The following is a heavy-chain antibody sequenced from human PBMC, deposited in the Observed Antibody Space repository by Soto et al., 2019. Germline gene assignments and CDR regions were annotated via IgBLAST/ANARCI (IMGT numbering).Heavy chain of an antibody. CDR1: GFTFSSSW. CDR3: ATFVVNARKHLPH. J-gene: IGHJ1*01. Sequence: GGSLRLSCAASGFTFSSSWMSWVRQAPGKGLEWVATISQGGSDKFYVDSVKGQFTISRDNAQNSLYLQVNSLRAEDTALYYCATFVVNARKHLPHWGQGTLVTVSS. CDR2: ISQGGSDK. V-gene: IGHV3-7*01. D-gene: IGHD2-21*01.